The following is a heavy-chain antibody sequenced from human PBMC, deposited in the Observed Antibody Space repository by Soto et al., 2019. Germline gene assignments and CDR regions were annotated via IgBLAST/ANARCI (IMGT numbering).Heavy chain of an antibody. J-gene: IGHJ6*02. D-gene: IGHD3-10*01. CDR1: GGSISSGGNY. CDR3: ARDTPLVRGVMGYYYGMDV. Sequence: SEILSLTCTVSGGSISSGGNYWSWIRQHPGKGLEWIGYIYYSGSTYYNPSLQSRVTISVDTSKNQFSLKLSSVTAADTAVYYCARDTPLVRGVMGYYYGMDVWGQGTTVTVSS. V-gene: IGHV4-31*03. CDR2: IYYSGST.